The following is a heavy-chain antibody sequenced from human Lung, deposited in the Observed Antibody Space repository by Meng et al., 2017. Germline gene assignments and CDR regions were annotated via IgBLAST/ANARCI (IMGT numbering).Heavy chain of an antibody. CDR2: INRDGTKP. V-gene: IGHV3-74*01. CDR3: TNDRLNH. Sequence: QLGEAGGGVFPPRGSLRLSCAASGFTLTDHWMHWVRQVPGKGLVWVSRINRDGTKPTYADSVKGRFTISRDNAKNTLYLQMNNLRAEDTAFYYCTNDRLNHWGQGALVTVSS. D-gene: IGHD1-1*01. CDR1: GFTLTDHW. J-gene: IGHJ1*01.